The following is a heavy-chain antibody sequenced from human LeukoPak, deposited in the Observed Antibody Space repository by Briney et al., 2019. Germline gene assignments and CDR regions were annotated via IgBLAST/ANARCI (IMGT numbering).Heavy chain of an antibody. CDR1: GFTVSSNY. J-gene: IGHJ4*02. CDR2: IYSGGST. Sequence: GGSLRLSCAASGFTVSSNYMSWVRQAPGKGLEWVSVIYSGGSTYYADSVKGRFTISRDNSKNTLYLQMNSLRAEDTAVYYCAKGQHSDGWYSIVDYWGQGTLVTVSS. V-gene: IGHV3-53*01. D-gene: IGHD6-19*01. CDR3: AKGQHSDGWYSIVDY.